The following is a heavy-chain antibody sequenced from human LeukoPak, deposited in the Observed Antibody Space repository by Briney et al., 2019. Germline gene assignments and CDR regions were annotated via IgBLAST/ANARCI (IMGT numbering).Heavy chain of an antibody. Sequence: SETLSLTCTVSDGSISSYYWSWIRQPPGKGLEWIGYIYDSENSGSINYNSSLKSRVTISVDTSKNQFSLKLSSVTAADTAVYYCARAAYCGGDCYYYFDYWGQGILVTVSS. CDR1: DGSISSYY. CDR3: ARAAYCGGDCYYYFDY. CDR2: IYDSENSGSI. J-gene: IGHJ4*02. D-gene: IGHD2-21*02. V-gene: IGHV4-59*01.